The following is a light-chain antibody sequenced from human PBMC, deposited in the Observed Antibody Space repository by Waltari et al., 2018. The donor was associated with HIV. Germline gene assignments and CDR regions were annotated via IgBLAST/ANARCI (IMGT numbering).Light chain of an antibody. V-gene: IGKV3-15*01. J-gene: IGKJ3*01. Sequence: EIVMTQSPATLSVSPGERATLSCRANQSVSSNLAWYQQKPGQAPRLIIYGASTRAACIPARFSGSGSGTEFILTISSLQSEDFAVYYCHQYNNWPPFTFGPGTKVDIK. CDR3: HQYNNWPPFT. CDR1: QSVSSN. CDR2: GAS.